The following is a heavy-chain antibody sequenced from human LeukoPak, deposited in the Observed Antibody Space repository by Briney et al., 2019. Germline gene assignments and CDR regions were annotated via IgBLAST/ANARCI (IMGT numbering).Heavy chain of an antibody. Sequence: SVKVSCKASGGTFISYAISWVRQAPGQGLEWMGGIIPIFATANYAQKFQGRVTITADESTSTAYMELSSLRSEDTAVYYCARGPITTRSHFDYWGQGTLVTVSS. CDR1: GGTFISYA. V-gene: IGHV1-69*01. D-gene: IGHD3-22*01. CDR3: ARGPITTRSHFDY. CDR2: IIPIFATA. J-gene: IGHJ4*02.